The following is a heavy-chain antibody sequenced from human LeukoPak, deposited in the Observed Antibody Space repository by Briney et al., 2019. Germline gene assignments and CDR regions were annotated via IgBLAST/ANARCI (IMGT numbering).Heavy chain of an antibody. D-gene: IGHD1-1*01. CDR1: GFTFRTWG. V-gene: IGHV3-33*06. Sequence: GGSLRLSCAASGFTFRTWGMHWVRQAPGKGLEWVAVIWYDGTNKYYADSVKGRFTISRDNSKNTLYLQMNSLRAEDTAVYYCAKDVTTGTLALDYWGQGALVTVSS. CDR3: AKDVTTGTLALDY. J-gene: IGHJ4*02. CDR2: IWYDGTNK.